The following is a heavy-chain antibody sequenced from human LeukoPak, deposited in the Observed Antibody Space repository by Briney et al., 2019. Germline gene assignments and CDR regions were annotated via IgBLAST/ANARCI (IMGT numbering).Heavy chain of an antibody. V-gene: IGHV3-33*06. CDR2: IWYDRSNK. CDR3: AKESGDLSLYYYYYMDV. J-gene: IGHJ6*03. Sequence: GGSLRLSCAASGFTFSSYGMHWVRQAPGKGLEWVAVIWYDRSNKYYADSAKGRFTISRDNFKNMLYLQMNSLRAEDTAVYYCAKESGDLSLYYYYYMDVWGKGTTVTVSS. D-gene: IGHD4-17*01. CDR1: GFTFSSYG.